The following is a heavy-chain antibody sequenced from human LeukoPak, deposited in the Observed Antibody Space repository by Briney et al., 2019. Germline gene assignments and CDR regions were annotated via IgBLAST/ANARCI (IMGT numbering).Heavy chain of an antibody. Sequence: SGGSLRLSCAASGFTFSSYAMSWVRQAPGKGLEWVSAISGSGGSTYYADSVKGRFTISRDNSKNTLYLQMNSLRAEDTAVYYCARDRDSSGWYRRTNDWYFDLWGRGTLVTVSS. D-gene: IGHD6-19*01. J-gene: IGHJ2*01. CDR1: GFTFSSYA. V-gene: IGHV3-23*01. CDR2: ISGSGGST. CDR3: ARDRDSSGWYRRTNDWYFDL.